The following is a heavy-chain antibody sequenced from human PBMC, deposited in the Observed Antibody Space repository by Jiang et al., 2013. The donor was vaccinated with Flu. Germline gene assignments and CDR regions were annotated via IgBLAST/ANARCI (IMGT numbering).Heavy chain of an antibody. Sequence: EWLALIDWDDDKYYSTSLKTRLTISKDTSKNQVVLTMTNMDPVDTATYYCARIGYGSGTYPGGMDVWGQGTTVTVSS. CDR3: ARIGYGSGTYPGGMDV. J-gene: IGHJ6*02. CDR2: IDWDDDK. V-gene: IGHV2-70*01. D-gene: IGHD3-10*01.